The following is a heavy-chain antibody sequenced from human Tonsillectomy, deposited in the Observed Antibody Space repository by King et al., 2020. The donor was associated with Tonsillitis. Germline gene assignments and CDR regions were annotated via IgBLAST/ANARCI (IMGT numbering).Heavy chain of an antibody. Sequence: VQLVESGGGLVQPGRSLRLSCTTSGFTFGDYALYWFRQAPGKGLEGVGFIRSKAYGVTTEYAASVIDRFTISRDDSNSIAYLQGDSLKTEDTALYYCTTVLEWCGEFPPTPFDFWGQGTLVAVSS. CDR3: TTVLEWCGEFPPTPFDF. D-gene: IGHD3-10*01. CDR2: IRSKAYGVTT. CDR1: GFTFGDYA. V-gene: IGHV3-49*03. J-gene: IGHJ4*02.